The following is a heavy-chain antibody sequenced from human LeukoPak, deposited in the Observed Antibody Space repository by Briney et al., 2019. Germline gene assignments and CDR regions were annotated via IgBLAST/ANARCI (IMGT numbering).Heavy chain of an antibody. D-gene: IGHD1-26*01. Sequence: GGSLRLSCGASGFSFSSSSMNWVRQAPGKGLEWVSSISSGSSHIYYADSVKGRFTISRDNAKNSLYLQINSLRAEDTAVYYCARDGTGSFRWYFDYWGQGTLVTVSS. V-gene: IGHV3-21*01. CDR2: ISSGSSHI. CDR1: GFSFSSSS. CDR3: ARDGTGSFRWYFDY. J-gene: IGHJ4*02.